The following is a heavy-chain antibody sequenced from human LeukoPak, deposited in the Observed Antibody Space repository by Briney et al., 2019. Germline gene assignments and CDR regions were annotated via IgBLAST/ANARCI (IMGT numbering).Heavy chain of an antibody. D-gene: IGHD3-3*01. V-gene: IGHV3-7*05. CDR1: GFTFSSYW. CDR2: IKQDGSEK. J-gene: IGHJ6*02. CDR3: ARPGRYDFWRDYYYYYGMDV. Sequence: PGGSLRLSCAASGFTFSSYWMSWVRQAPGKGLEWVANIKQDGSEKYYVDSVKGRFTISRDNAKNSLSLQMNSLRAEDTAVYYCARPGRYDFWRDYYYYYGMDVWGQGTTVTVSS.